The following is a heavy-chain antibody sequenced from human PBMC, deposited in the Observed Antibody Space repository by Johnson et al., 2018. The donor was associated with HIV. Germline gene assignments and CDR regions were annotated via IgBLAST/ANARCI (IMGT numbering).Heavy chain of an antibody. V-gene: IGHV3-20*04. J-gene: IGHJ3*02. CDR1: GFMVADYG. Sequence: VQLVESGGGVVRPGGSLRLSCAVSGFMVADYGMSWVRQVPGKGLEWVSYISGTGNTKYYADSVKGRFSISRDNVKNYLYPQMDGLRVEDTAFYYCARDPSTKDSRLTGDFGAFDIWGQGTMVIVSS. D-gene: IGHD7-27*01. CDR3: ARDPSTKDSRLTGDFGAFDI. CDR2: ISGTGNTK.